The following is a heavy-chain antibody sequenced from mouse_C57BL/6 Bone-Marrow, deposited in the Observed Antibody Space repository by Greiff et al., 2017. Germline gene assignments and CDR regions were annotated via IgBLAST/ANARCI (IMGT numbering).Heavy chain of an antibody. CDR3: ARHEGYDYDGYAMDY. CDR1: GFTFSDYG. CDR2: ISNLAYSI. D-gene: IGHD2-4*01. J-gene: IGHJ4*01. V-gene: IGHV5-15*01. Sequence: EVQLVESGGGLVQPGGSLKLSCAASGFTFSDYGMAWVRQAPRKGPVWVAFISNLAYSIYYADTVTGRFTISRENAKNTLYLEMSSLRSEDTAMYYCARHEGYDYDGYAMDYWGQGTSVTVSS.